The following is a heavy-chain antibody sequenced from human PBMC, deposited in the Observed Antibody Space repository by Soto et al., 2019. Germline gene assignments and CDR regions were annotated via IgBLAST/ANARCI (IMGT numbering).Heavy chain of an antibody. CDR1: GFTFSRYW. CDR3: ARGGADTAMAHDY. D-gene: IGHD5-18*01. CDR2: INPDGSTT. J-gene: IGHJ4*02. V-gene: IGHV3-74*01. Sequence: GGSLRLSCAASGFTFSRYWMHWVRQAPGKGLVWVSRINPDGSTTNYADSVKGRFTISRDSAKNTLHLQVNSARVEDTAVYYCARGGADTAMAHDYWGQGTLVTVSS.